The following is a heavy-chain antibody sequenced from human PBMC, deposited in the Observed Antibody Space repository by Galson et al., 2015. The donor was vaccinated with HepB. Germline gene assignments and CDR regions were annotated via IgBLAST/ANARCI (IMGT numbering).Heavy chain of an antibody. V-gene: IGHV3-23*01. D-gene: IGHD3-9*01. CDR3: AKYLPPSRYFDL. Sequence: SLRLSCAASGFTFQSYSMNWVRQAPGKGLDWVSTISLYGDDTYYADSVKGRFTISRDNTKNTPYLQMNSLRAEDTSLYYCAKYLPPSRYFDLWGRGTLVTVSS. J-gene: IGHJ2*01. CDR2: ISLYGDDT. CDR1: GFTFQSYS.